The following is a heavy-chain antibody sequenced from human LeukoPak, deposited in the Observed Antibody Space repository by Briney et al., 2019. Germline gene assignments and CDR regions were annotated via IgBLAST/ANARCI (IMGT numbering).Heavy chain of an antibody. D-gene: IGHD3-10*01. CDR1: GGSISSYY. CDR2: IYYSGST. V-gene: IGHV4-59*01. J-gene: IGHJ4*02. CDR3: ARRGGTMEHFDY. Sequence: SETLSLTCTVSGGSISSYYRSWIRQPPGKGLEWIGYIYYSGSTNYNPSLKSRVTISVDTSKNQFSLKLSSVTAADTAVYYCARRGGTMEHFDYWGQGTLVTVSS.